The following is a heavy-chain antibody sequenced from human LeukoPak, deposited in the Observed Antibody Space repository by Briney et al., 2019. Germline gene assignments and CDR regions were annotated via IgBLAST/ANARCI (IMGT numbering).Heavy chain of an antibody. CDR2: ISAYNGNT. J-gene: IGHJ6*03. Sequence: ASVKVSCKASGYTFTSYGISWVRQAPGQGLEWMGLISAYNGNTNYAQKLQGRVTMTTATSTSTAYMELRSLRSDDTAVYYCARGWHDYSNYYMDVWGKGTTVTVSS. CDR3: ARGWHDYSNYYMDV. D-gene: IGHD4-11*01. CDR1: GYTFTSYG. V-gene: IGHV1-18*01.